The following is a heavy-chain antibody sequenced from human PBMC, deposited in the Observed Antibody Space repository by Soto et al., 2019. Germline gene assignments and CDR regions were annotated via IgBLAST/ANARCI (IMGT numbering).Heavy chain of an antibody. J-gene: IGHJ6*02. D-gene: IGHD6-13*01. Sequence: SVKVSCKASGGTFSSYAISWVRQAPGQGLEWMGGIIPIFGTANYAQKFQGRVTITADESTSTAYMELSSLRSEDTAVYYCASWAGCTDPLIAAADTYYYYGMDVWGQGTTVTVSS. CDR3: ASWAGCTDPLIAAADTYYYYGMDV. CDR2: IIPIFGTA. V-gene: IGHV1-69*13. CDR1: GGTFSSYA.